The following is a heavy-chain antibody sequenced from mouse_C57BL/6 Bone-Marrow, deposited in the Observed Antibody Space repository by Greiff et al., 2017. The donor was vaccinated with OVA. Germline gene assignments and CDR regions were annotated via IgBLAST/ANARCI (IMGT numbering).Heavy chain of an antibody. CDR2: IWTGGGT. CDR3: AREGAHLLWLRQWYFDV. J-gene: IGHJ1*03. D-gene: IGHD2-2*01. Sequence: VQLVESGPGLVAPSQSLSITCTVSGFSLTSYAISWVRQPPGKGLEWLGVIWTGGGTNYNSALKSRLSISKDNSKSQVFLKMNSLQTDDTARYYCAREGAHLLWLRQWYFDVWGTGTTVTVSS. V-gene: IGHV2-9-1*01. CDR1: GFSLTSYA.